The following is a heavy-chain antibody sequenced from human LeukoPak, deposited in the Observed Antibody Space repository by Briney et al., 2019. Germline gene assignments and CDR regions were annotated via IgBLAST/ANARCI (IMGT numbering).Heavy chain of an antibody. CDR1: GGSISSSSYY. Sequence: SETLSLTCTVSGGSISSSSYYWGWIRQPPGKGLEWIGSIYYSGSTYYNPSLKSRVTISVDTSKNQFSLKLSSVTAADTAVYYCARQKAGLRYFDSSNWFDPWGQGTLVTASS. J-gene: IGHJ5*02. CDR2: IYYSGST. V-gene: IGHV4-39*01. CDR3: ARQKAGLRYFDSSNWFDP. D-gene: IGHD3-9*01.